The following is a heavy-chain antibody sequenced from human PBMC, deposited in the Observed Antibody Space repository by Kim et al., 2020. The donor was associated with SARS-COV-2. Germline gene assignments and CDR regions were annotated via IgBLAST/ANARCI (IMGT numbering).Heavy chain of an antibody. D-gene: IGHD3-10*01. CDR2: IYSGNST. J-gene: IGHJ4*02. CDR3: ARGTFGSGSYARVDF. CDR1: GFTVITSY. Sequence: GGSLRLSCAASGFTVITSYMSWVRQAPGKGLEWVSVIYSGNSTYYADSVKGRFTISRDNSKNTLYLQMNSLRAEDTAVYYCARGTFGSGSYARVDFWGQGTLVTVSS. V-gene: IGHV3-53*01.